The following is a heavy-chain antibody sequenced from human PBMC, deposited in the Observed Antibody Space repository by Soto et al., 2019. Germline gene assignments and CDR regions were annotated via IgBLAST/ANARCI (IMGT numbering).Heavy chain of an antibody. Sequence: QVQLQESGSRVVRPSQTLSVTCSVSVGSVSSGGYSWSWIRQPPGKGLEWIGFLSHSGCPDYNPSLRSRANISVDKSKNQISLELSSVTDAATAVYYCTRGVLAWGPGTLVTVSS. D-gene: IGHD2-8*01. V-gene: IGHV4-30-2*01. CDR2: LSHSGCP. CDR3: TRGVLA. J-gene: IGHJ5*02. CDR1: VGSVSSGGYS.